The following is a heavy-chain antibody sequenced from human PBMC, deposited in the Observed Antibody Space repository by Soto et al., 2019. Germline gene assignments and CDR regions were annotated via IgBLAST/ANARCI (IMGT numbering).Heavy chain of an antibody. D-gene: IGHD1-7*01. CDR3: ARDIPGLELRSGWFDP. Sequence: QVQLVQSGAEVKKPGSSVKVSCKASGGTFSSYAISWVRQAPGQGLEWMGGIIPIFGTANYAQKFQGRVTTTADESTSPDYMALSSLRSEDTAVYYCARDIPGLELRSGWFDPWGQGTLVTVSS. CDR2: IIPIFGTA. CDR1: GGTFSSYA. J-gene: IGHJ5*02. V-gene: IGHV1-69*01.